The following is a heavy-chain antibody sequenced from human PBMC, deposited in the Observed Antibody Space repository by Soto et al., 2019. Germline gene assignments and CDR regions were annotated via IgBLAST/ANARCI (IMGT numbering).Heavy chain of an antibody. CDR2: INHSGST. J-gene: IGHJ4*02. CDR1: GGSFSGYY. D-gene: IGHD5-18*01. Sequence: SETLSLTCAVYGGSFSGYYWSWIRQPPGKGLEWIGEINHSGSTNYNPSLKSRVTISVDTPKNQFSLKLSSVTAADTAVYYCARGGYSYGYTPLDYWGQGTLVTVSS. V-gene: IGHV4-34*01. CDR3: ARGGYSYGYTPLDY.